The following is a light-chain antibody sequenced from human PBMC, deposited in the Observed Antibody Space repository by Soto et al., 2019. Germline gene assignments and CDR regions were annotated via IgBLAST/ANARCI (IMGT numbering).Light chain of an antibody. V-gene: IGLV2-14*01. CDR1: SSDVGGYNY. CDR2: EVS. CDR3: TSYTRSSTRV. Sequence: QSALTQPASVSGSPGQSITISCTGTSSDVGGYNYVSWYQQHPGKAPKLMIYEVSNRPSGVSNRFSGSKSGNTASLTISGLQAEDEAAYYCTSYTRSSTRVFGGGTKVTVL. J-gene: IGLJ3*02.